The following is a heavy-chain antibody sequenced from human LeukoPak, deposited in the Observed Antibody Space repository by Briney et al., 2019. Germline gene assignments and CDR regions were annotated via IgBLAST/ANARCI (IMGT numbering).Heavy chain of an antibody. J-gene: IGHJ4*02. D-gene: IGHD5-18*01. CDR2: MKEDGSEK. CDR3: ARGSLVTPD. Sequence: PGGSLRLSCAASGFTFSKYWMSWVRQAPGKGLEWVANMKEDGSEKYYVDSVKGRFTISRDNAKNSLYLQMNRLRSEDTAVYYCARGSLVTPDWGQGTLVTVSS. V-gene: IGHV3-7*01. CDR1: GFTFSKYW.